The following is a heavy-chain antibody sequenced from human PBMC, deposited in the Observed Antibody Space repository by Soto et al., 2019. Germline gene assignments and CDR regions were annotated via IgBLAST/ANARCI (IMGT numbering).Heavy chain of an antibody. Sequence: TSETLSLTCTVSGGSISSGDYYWSWIRQPPGKGLEWIGYIYYSGSTYYNPSLKSRVTISVDTSKNQFSLKLSSVTAADTAVYYCARDPIVATSAFDYWGQGTLVTVSS. CDR1: GGSISSGDYY. CDR3: ARDPIVATSAFDY. CDR2: IYYSGST. V-gene: IGHV4-30-4*01. D-gene: IGHD5-12*01. J-gene: IGHJ4*02.